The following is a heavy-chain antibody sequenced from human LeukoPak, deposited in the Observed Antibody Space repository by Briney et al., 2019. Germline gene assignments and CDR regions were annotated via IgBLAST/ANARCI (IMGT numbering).Heavy chain of an antibody. CDR2: IRRDGTT. CDR1: GFTVSSYW. J-gene: IGHJ4*02. V-gene: IGHV3-74*01. D-gene: IGHD2-15*01. Sequence: QPGWSLTLSCAASGFTVSSYWIPWVRQAPGKGLVWVSLIRRDGTTSFAASVQGRFTISRDNARNTLYLQMNSLAAEDTAVYYCARDAGQATPFDYWGPGTLVTVSS. CDR3: ARDAGQATPFDY.